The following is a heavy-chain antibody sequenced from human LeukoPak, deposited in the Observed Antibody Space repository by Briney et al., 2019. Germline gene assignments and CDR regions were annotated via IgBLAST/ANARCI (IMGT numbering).Heavy chain of an antibody. D-gene: IGHD5-18*01. V-gene: IGHV3-23*01. CDR2: ISGSGGST. CDR1: GFSFSSYG. Sequence: GGSLRLSCAASGFSFSSYGMSWVRQAPGKGLEWVSAISGSGGSTYYADSVKGQFTISRDNSKNTLYLQMNSLRAEDTAVYYCAKADTSYYYYMDVWGAGTTVTISS. J-gene: IGHJ6*03. CDR3: AKADTSYYYYMDV.